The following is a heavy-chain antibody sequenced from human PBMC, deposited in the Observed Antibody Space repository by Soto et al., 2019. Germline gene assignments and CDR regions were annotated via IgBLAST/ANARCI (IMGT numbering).Heavy chain of an antibody. D-gene: IGHD2-15*01. CDR1: GYSFTSYW. Sequence: EVQLVQSGAEVKKPGESLKISCKGSGYSFTSYWIGWVRQMPGKGLEWMGIISPGDSDTRYSPSFQGQVTISADKCIRTAYMQRSSLKASATDMYYCARIVYGGYHAFDIWGQGTMVTVSS. J-gene: IGHJ3*02. V-gene: IGHV5-51*03. CDR3: ARIVYGGYHAFDI. CDR2: ISPGDSDT.